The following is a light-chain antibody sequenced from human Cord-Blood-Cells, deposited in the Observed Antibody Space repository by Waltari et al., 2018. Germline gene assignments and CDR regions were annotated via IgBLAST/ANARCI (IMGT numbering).Light chain of an antibody. CDR1: QGISSY. V-gene: IGKV1-9*01. CDR3: QQLNSYPT. Sequence: IQLTQSPSSLSASVGDRVPITCRASQGISSYLAWYQQKPGKAPKLLIYAASTLQSGVPSRFSGSGSGTDFTLTISSLQPEDFATYYCQQLNSYPTVGQVTKVEIK. J-gene: IGKJ1*01. CDR2: AAS.